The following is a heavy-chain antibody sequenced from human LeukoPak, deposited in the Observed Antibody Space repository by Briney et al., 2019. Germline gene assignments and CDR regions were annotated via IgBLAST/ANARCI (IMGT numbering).Heavy chain of an antibody. V-gene: IGHV3-23*01. CDR3: AKAYYMVRGVEGGDYFDY. CDR2: ISGSGGGT. CDR1: GFTFSSYA. J-gene: IGHJ4*02. D-gene: IGHD3-10*01. Sequence: PGASLRLSCAASGFTFSSYAMSWVRQAPGKGLAWVPAISGSGGGTYYADSVKGRFTISRDNSKNTLYLQMNSLRAEDTAVYYCAKAYYMVRGVEGGDYFDYWGQGTLVTVSS.